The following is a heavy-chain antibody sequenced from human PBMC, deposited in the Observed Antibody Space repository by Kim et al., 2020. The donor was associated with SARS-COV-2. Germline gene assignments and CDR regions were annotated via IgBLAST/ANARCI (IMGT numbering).Heavy chain of an antibody. J-gene: IGHJ4*02. CDR3: ARIPAQTYCGGDCYSGPIDS. V-gene: IGHV7-4-1*02. Sequence: ASVKVSCKASGYTFTSYAMNWVRQAPGQGLEWMGWINTNTGNPTYAQGFTGRFVFSLDTSVSTAYLQISSLKAEDTAVYYCARIPAQTYCGGDCYSGPIDSWGQGTLVTVSS. CDR1: GYTFTSYA. D-gene: IGHD2-21*02. CDR2: INTNTGNP.